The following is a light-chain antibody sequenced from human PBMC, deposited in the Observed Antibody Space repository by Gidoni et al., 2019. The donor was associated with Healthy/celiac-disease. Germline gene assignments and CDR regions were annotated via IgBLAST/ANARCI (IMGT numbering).Light chain of an antibody. CDR1: QSVSSY. V-gene: IGKV3-11*01. Sequence: IVLTQSPATLSLSPGERATLACRARQSVSSYLAWYQQKPGQAPRLLIYDASNRATGIPARFSGSGSGTDFTLTISSLEPEDVAVYYCQQRSNWPPWTFGQGTKVEIK. J-gene: IGKJ1*01. CDR3: QQRSNWPPWT. CDR2: DAS.